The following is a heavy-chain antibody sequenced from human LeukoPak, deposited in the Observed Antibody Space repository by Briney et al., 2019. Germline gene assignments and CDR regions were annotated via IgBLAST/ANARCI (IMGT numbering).Heavy chain of an antibody. V-gene: IGHV4-61*05. Sequence: PSETLSLTRTVSGGSISGGTYYWGWIRQPPGKGLEWIGYIYYSGSTNYNPSLLSRVTISVDMSKNQFSLKLRSVTAADTAVYYCAREPYTLDVWGQGTTATVSS. CDR1: GGSISGGTYY. D-gene: IGHD1-1*01. CDR2: IYYSGST. CDR3: AREPYTLDV. J-gene: IGHJ6*02.